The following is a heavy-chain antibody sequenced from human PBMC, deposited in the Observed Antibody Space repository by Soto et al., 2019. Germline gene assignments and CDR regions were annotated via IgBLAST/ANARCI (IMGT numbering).Heavy chain of an antibody. CDR2: ISAYTDDP. J-gene: IGHJ5*02. V-gene: IGHV1-18*01. CDR1: GNTFTNFG. D-gene: IGHD2-2*01. CDR3: ARVIPGAEAWFDP. Sequence: ASVKVSCKASGNTFTNFGVTWVRQAPGQGLEWMGWISAYTDDPNYAQKFQGRVTMTIDTSTSTPYLDLRSLTSDDTAVYYCARVIPGAEAWFDPWGQGTLVTVSS.